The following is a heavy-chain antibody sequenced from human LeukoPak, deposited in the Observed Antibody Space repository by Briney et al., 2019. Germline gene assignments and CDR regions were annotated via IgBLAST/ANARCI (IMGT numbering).Heavy chain of an antibody. J-gene: IGHJ4*02. D-gene: IGHD3-10*01. V-gene: IGHV3-48*02. Sequence: GRSLRLSCAASGFTFSTYSMKWVRQAPGKGLEWVSYISGSSGTIYYAESVKGRFTISRDNAKNSLYLQMNGLRDEDTAVYYCARDQSDYYGSGSYSEGSYWGQGTLVTVSS. CDR2: ISGSSGTI. CDR1: GFTFSTYS. CDR3: ARDQSDYYGSGSYSEGSY.